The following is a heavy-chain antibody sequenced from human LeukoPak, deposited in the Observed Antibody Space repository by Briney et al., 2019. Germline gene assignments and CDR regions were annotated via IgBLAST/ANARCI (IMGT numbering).Heavy chain of an antibody. J-gene: IGHJ3*02. V-gene: IGHV4-61*02. Sequence: KSSETLSLTCAVSGDSISSGGYYWSWIRQPAGKGLEWIGRIYASGSTNYNPSLKSRVTISVDTSTNQFSLKLSSVTAADTAVYYCARDGAVDILTGYGAFDIWGQGTMVTVSS. CDR3: ARDGAVDILTGYGAFDI. CDR2: IYASGST. CDR1: GDSISSGGYY. D-gene: IGHD3-9*01.